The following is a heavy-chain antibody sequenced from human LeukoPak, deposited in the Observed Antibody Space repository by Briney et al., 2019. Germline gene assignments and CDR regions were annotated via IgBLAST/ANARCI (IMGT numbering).Heavy chain of an antibody. V-gene: IGHV4-59*01. CDR3: ARDSSSWYDY. CDR1: GGSISGYY. CDR2: IYHSGTI. D-gene: IGHD6-13*01. Sequence: SETLSLTCTVSGGSISGYYWNWIRQSPEKGLEWIGYIYHSGTINFNPSLKARVTMSIDTSKNQFSLKLSSVTAADTAVYYCARDSSSWYDYWGQGTLVTVSS. J-gene: IGHJ4*02.